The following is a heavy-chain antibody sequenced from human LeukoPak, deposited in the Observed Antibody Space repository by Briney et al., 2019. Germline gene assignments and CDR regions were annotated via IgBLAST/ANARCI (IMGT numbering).Heavy chain of an antibody. D-gene: IGHD2-15*01. Sequence: PGGSLRLSCAASGFTASSNYMSWVRQAPGKGLEWVSFFYRGETTYYAESVRGRFTISRDISKNTLYLLMNSLIPEDTAVYYCAREVVSIPSYFESWGQGTRVTVSS. V-gene: IGHV3-53*01. CDR3: AREVVSIPSYFES. CDR1: GFTASSNY. CDR2: FYRGETT. J-gene: IGHJ4*02.